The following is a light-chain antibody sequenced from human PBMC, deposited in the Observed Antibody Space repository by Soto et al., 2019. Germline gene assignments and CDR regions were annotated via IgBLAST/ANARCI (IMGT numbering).Light chain of an antibody. J-gene: IGKJ1*01. CDR3: QQYGSSPGT. CDR2: GAS. CDR1: QSVSSSY. V-gene: IGKV3-20*01. Sequence: EIVLTQSPGTLSLSPGERATLSCRASQSVSSSYLAWYQQKPGQAPRLLIYGASSRATGIPDRFSGSGSGTELTLTISRLEPEDFAVYYWQQYGSSPGTFGQGTKVEIK.